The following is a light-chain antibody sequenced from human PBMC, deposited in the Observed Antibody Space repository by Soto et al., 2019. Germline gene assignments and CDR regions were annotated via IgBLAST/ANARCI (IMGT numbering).Light chain of an antibody. CDR2: AAS. CDR1: QSISSY. Sequence: DIQMTQSPSSLSASVGDRVTITCRASQSISSYLNWYQQKPGKAPKLLIYAASSLQSGVPSRFSGSGSGTDFTLTISSLQSEDFAVYYCHQYNNWPPGTFGQGTKLEIK. V-gene: IGKV1-39*01. J-gene: IGKJ2*02. CDR3: HQYNNWPPGT.